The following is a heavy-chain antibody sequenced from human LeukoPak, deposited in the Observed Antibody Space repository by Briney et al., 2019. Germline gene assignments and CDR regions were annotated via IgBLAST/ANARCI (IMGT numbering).Heavy chain of an antibody. CDR3: ARDLVAGPYYYYGMDV. D-gene: IGHD6-19*01. Sequence: PSETRSLTCTVSGGSISSYYWSWIRQPAGKGLEWIGRIYTSGSTNYNPSLKSRVTMSVDTSKNQFSLKLSSVTAADTAVYYCARDLVAGPYYYYGMDVWGQGTTVTVSS. V-gene: IGHV4-4*07. CDR2: IYTSGST. CDR1: GGSISSYY. J-gene: IGHJ6*02.